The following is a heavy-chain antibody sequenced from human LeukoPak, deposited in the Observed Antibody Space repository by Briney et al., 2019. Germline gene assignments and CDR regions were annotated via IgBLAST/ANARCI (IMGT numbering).Heavy chain of an antibody. CDR2: ISYDGSNK. V-gene: IGHV3-30-3*01. CDR1: GFPFSSYA. J-gene: IGHJ4*02. CDR3: ARAYFPYSSSSSTDY. Sequence: PGGSLRLSCAASGFPFSSYAMHWVRQAPGKGLEWVAVISYDGSNKYYADSVKGRFTNSRDNSKNTLYLQMNSLRAEDTAVYYCARAYFPYSSSSSTDYWGQGTLVTVSS. D-gene: IGHD6-6*01.